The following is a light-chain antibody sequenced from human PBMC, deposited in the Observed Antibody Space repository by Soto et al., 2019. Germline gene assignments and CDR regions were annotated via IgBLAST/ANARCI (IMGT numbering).Light chain of an antibody. CDR2: GAS. V-gene: IGKV3-15*01. J-gene: IGKJ3*01. CDR1: QSFTSN. CDR3: QQYNKGPLS. Sequence: EIVMTQSPATLSVSPGESATLSCRASQSFTSNLAWYQQKPCQAPRLLIYGASTRATGVPARFSGSGSGREFTLTISSLQSEDFAVYFCQQYNKGPLSFGPGTKVDIK.